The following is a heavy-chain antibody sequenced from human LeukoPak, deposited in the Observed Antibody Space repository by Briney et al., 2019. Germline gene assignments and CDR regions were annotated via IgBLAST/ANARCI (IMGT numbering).Heavy chain of an antibody. CDR2: ISSSSSYI. V-gene: IGHV3-21*01. CDR3: ARVSDGSWRKAHTIFDY. D-gene: IGHD2-15*01. CDR1: GFTFSSYA. Sequence: PGGSLRLSCAASGFTFSSYAMSWVRQAPGKGLEWVSSISSSSSYIYYADSVKGRFTISRDNAKNSLYLQMNSLRAEDTAVYYCARVSDGSWRKAHTIFDYWGQGTLVTVSS. J-gene: IGHJ4*02.